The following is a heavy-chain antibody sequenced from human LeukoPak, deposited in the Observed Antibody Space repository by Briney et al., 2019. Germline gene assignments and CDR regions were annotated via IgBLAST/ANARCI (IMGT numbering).Heavy chain of an antibody. Sequence: GGSLRLTCAASGFTFSSYSMNWVRQAPGKGLEWVSSISSSSSYIYYADSLTGRFTISRDNAKNSLYLQMNSLRAEDTAMYYCARRATTERGHSYGLDFWGQGTLVTVSS. V-gene: IGHV3-21*01. D-gene: IGHD5-18*01. J-gene: IGHJ4*02. CDR3: ARRATTERGHSYGLDF. CDR1: GFTFSSYS. CDR2: ISSSSSYI.